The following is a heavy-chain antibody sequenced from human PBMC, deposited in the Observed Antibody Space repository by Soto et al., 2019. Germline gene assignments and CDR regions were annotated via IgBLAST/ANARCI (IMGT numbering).Heavy chain of an antibody. J-gene: IGHJ5*02. CDR2: INPRGVFT. D-gene: IGHD3-10*01. Sequence: QEQLVQSGAEVKKPGASVKVSCKASGYTFTSYNVHWVRQAPGQGLEWVGMINPRGVFTTYAQKFRGRGTMTGDTSTSVVYMELTNLRSEYTAVYYCSCASGRFGELFWFDPWGQGNLVSVAS. V-gene: IGHV1-46*01. CDR1: GYTFTSYN. CDR3: SCASGRFGELFWFDP.